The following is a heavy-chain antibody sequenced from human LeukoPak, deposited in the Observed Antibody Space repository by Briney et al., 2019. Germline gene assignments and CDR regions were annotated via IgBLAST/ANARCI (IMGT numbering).Heavy chain of an antibody. CDR3: ARVARRDFWSGYYTRRNWYFDL. Sequence: PSETLSLACTVSGGSISSYYWSWIRQPPGKGLEWIGYIYYSGSTNYNPSLKSRVTISVDTSKNQFSLKLSSVTAADTAVYYCARVARRDFWSGYYTRRNWYFDLWGRVTLVTVSS. V-gene: IGHV4-59*01. CDR1: GGSISSYY. D-gene: IGHD3-3*01. J-gene: IGHJ2*01. CDR2: IYYSGST.